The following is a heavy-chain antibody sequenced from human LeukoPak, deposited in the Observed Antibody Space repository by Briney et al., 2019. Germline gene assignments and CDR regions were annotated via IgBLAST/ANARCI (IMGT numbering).Heavy chain of an antibody. V-gene: IGHV3-23*01. CDR1: EFTFSSYA. J-gene: IGHJ3*02. Sequence: GASLRLSCAASEFTFSSYAMSWVRQDPGKGLEWVSAISGSGGSTYYADSVKGRFTISRDNSKNTLYLQMNSLRAEDTAVYYCAKDHLYYYDSSGYYYDAFDIWGQGTMVTVSS. D-gene: IGHD3-22*01. CDR3: AKDHLYYYDSSGYYYDAFDI. CDR2: ISGSGGST.